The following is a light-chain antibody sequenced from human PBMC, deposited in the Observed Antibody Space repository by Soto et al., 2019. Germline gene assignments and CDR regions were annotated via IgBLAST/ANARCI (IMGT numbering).Light chain of an antibody. CDR2: RAS. V-gene: IGKV3-20*01. CDR1: QSVSSIY. CDR3: QQYGGSPPYT. J-gene: IGKJ2*01. Sequence: EIVLTQSPGTLSLSPGERATLSCRASQSVSSIYLAWYQQKPGQAPRLLIYRASSRATGIPDRFSGSGSGTDFTLTISRLEPEDVAVYYCQQYGGSPPYTFGRGTKLEIK.